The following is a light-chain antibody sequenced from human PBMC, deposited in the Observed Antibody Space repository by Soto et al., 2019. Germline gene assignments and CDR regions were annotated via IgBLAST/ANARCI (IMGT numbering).Light chain of an antibody. V-gene: IGKV3-20*01. J-gene: IGKJ1*01. CDR1: QSVGSSY. CDR2: AAS. CDR3: QQYDSSPEWT. Sequence: EIVLTQSPGTLSLSLGERATLSCSASQSVGSSYLAWYQQKPGQAPRLLIYAASSRATGIPDRFSGSGSGTDFTLTISRLEPEDFAVYYCQQYDSSPEWTFGQGTKVEIK.